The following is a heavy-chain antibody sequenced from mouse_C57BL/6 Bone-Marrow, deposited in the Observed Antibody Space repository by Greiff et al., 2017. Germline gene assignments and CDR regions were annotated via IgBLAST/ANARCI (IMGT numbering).Heavy chain of an antibody. V-gene: IGHV1-54*01. Sequence: VQLQESGAELVRPGTSVKVSCKASGYAFTNYLIEWVKQRPGQGLSWIGVFNPGSGGPNYNEKFKGKATLTADKSSSTAYMQLSSLTSEDSAVYFCARFPFYWGQGTTLTVSS. J-gene: IGHJ2*01. CDR1: GYAFTNYL. CDR2: FNPGSGGP. CDR3: ARFPFY.